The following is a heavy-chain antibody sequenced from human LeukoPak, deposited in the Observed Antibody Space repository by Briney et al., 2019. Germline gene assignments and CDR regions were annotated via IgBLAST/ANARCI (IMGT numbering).Heavy chain of an antibody. CDR3: ARAGDTTATWFDP. CDR1: GYTFTSYG. D-gene: IGHD3-16*01. Sequence: ASVKVSCKASGYTFTSYGISWVRQAPGQGLEWMGWINPNSGGTNYAQKFQGRVTMTRDTSISTAYMELSRLRSDDTAVYYCARAGDTTATWFDPWGQGTLVTVSS. CDR2: INPNSGGT. V-gene: IGHV1-2*02. J-gene: IGHJ5*02.